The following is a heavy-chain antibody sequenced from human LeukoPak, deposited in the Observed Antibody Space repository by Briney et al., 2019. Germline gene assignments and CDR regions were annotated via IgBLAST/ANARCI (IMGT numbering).Heavy chain of an antibody. Sequence: SETLSLTCAVYGGSFSGYYWSWVRQPPGKGLEWIGEINHSGSTNYNPSLKSRVTISVDTSKNQFSLKLSSVTAADTAVYYCARDGGSYYHNWFDPWGQGTLVTVSS. CDR3: ARDGGSYYHNWFDP. J-gene: IGHJ5*02. V-gene: IGHV4-34*01. CDR2: INHSGST. CDR1: GGSFSGYY. D-gene: IGHD1-26*01.